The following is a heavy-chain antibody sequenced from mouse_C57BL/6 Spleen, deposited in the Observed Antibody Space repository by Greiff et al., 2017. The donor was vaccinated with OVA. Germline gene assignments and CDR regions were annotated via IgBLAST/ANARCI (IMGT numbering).Heavy chain of an antibody. J-gene: IGHJ1*03. CDR1: GYTFTSYW. CDR2: IYPGSGST. CDR3: ARSGTTVVPYWYFDV. V-gene: IGHV1-55*01. D-gene: IGHD1-1*01. Sequence: VQLQQPGAELVKPGASVKMSCKASGYTFTSYWITWVKQRPGQGLEWIGDIYPGSGSTNYNEKFKSKATLTVDTSSSTAYMQLSSLTSEDSAVYYCARSGTTVVPYWYFDVWGTGTTVTVSS.